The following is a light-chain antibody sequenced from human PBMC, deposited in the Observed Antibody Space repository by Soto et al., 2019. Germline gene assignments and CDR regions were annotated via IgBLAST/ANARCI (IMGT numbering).Light chain of an antibody. CDR3: MQALQTPLT. V-gene: IGKV2-28*01. J-gene: IGKJ4*01. CDR2: LGS. CDR1: QSLLHSNGYNY. Sequence: DIVMTQSPLSLPVTPGEPASISCRSSQSLLHSNGYNYLDWYLQKPGQSPQLLVYLGSNRASGVPDRFSGSGSGTDFTLKISRVDAEDVGVYYCMQALQTPLTFGGGTKVEMK.